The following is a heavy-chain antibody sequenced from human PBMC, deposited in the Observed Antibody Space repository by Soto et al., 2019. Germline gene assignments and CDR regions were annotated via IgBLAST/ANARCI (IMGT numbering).Heavy chain of an antibody. D-gene: IGHD3-10*01. Sequence: GGSLRLSCAASRCACDTYGMHRVRQAPGKGRERVAVMSYDGSNKYYEDSVKGRFTISRDNSKSTLFLQMNSLRVEDTAVYYCAKDRGALVRGVPGYGLGVWGPGTTVTVSS. CDR2: MSYDGSNK. CDR3: AKDRGALVRGVPGYGLGV. V-gene: IGHV3-30*18. J-gene: IGHJ6*02. CDR1: RCACDTYG.